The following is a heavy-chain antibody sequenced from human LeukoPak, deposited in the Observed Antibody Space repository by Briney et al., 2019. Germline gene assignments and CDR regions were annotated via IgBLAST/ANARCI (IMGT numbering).Heavy chain of an antibody. CDR2: ISSSSSTI. CDR1: GFTFSSYS. D-gene: IGHD3-10*01. Sequence: GGSLRLSCAASGFTFSSYSMNWVRQAPGKGLEWVSYISSSSSTIYYADSVKGRFTISRDNAKNSLYLQMNSLRAEDTAVYYCARDEASYGSGSSLDYWGQGTLVTVSS. CDR3: ARDEASYGSGSSLDY. V-gene: IGHV3-48*01. J-gene: IGHJ4*02.